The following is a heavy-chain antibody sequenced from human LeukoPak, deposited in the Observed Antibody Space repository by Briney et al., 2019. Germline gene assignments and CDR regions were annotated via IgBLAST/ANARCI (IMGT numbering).Heavy chain of an antibody. Sequence: GGSLRLSCAASGFTFSNYWMSWVRQAPGKGLEWVANIKTDGSEKYYVDSVKGRFSISRDNVRNALYLQMNSLRAGDTALYYCGRGDFWRGDSTDDFDVWGQGTMVAVSS. CDR2: IKTDGSEK. J-gene: IGHJ3*01. V-gene: IGHV3-7*04. CDR1: GFTFSNYW. D-gene: IGHD3-3*01. CDR3: GRGDFWRGDSTDDFDV.